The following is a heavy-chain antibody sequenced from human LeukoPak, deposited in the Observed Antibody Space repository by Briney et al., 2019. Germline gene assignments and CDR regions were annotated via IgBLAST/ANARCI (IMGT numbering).Heavy chain of an antibody. CDR1: GYTFTGYY. Sequence: ASVKVSCKASGYTFTGYYMHWVRQAPGQGLEWMGWINPNSGGTNYAQKFQGRVTMTRDTSISTAYMELSRLRSDDTAVYYCARAPGYYDSSQYFDYWGQGTLVTVSS. CDR2: INPNSGGT. CDR3: ARAPGYYDSSQYFDY. D-gene: IGHD3-22*01. J-gene: IGHJ4*02. V-gene: IGHV1-2*02.